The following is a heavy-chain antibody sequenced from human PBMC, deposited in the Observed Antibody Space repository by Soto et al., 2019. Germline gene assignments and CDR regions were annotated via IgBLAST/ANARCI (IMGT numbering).Heavy chain of an antibody. V-gene: IGHV1-18*01. D-gene: IGHD3-22*01. CDR2: ISVYNGNT. Sequence: QVKLVQSGTEVKKPGSSLKVSCKASGYSFATSGISWVRQAPGQGLEWMGWISVYNGNTNYDQKLHDRVTMTTDTSTTTAYRELRSLRSDDTAVYYCARAGQYYDSSGYVNWGQGPLVTVSS. CDR3: ARAGQYYDSSGYVN. J-gene: IGHJ4*02. CDR1: GYSFATSG.